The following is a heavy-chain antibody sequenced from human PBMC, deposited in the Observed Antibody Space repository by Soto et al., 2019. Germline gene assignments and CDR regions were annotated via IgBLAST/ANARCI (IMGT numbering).Heavy chain of an antibody. CDR2: ITTSDDIT. V-gene: IGHV3-23*01. D-gene: IGHD3-3*01. J-gene: IGHJ5*02. Sequence: EVQLFESGGGLVEPGESLRLSCAASGFIFKDFAMSWVRQAPGKGLEWVSSITTSDDITYSADSVRGRFTTSRDNSANSLLRQMSTLRGHGTATHSCTQGDSSGYVEPPSGYSTPDHWGQGTLVTVSS. CDR1: GFIFKDFA. CDR3: TQGDSSGYVEPPSGYSTPDH.